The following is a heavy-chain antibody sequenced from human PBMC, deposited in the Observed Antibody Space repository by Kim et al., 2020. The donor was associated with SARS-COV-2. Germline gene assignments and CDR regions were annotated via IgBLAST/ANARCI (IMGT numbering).Heavy chain of an antibody. V-gene: IGHV1-18*01. Sequence: QKLQDRVTMTTDTSTSTAYMELRSLSSDDTAVYYCARGAASRLGFGYFDYWGQGTLVTVSS. D-gene: IGHD6-6*01. CDR3: ARGAASRLGFGYFDY. J-gene: IGHJ4*02.